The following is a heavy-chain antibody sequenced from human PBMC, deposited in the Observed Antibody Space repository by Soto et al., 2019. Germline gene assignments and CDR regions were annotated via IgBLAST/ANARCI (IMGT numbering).Heavy chain of an antibody. Sequence: DVQLVESGGGLVKPGGSLRLSCAASDFTFTSAWMNWLRQAPGKGLEWVGRIKSRADGGETHYATPVRGRFTVSRDDSISTLYLQINSLTTEDTAVYYCATMDLRQYYFAYWGQGTLVTVSS. CDR3: ATMDLRQYYFAY. J-gene: IGHJ4*02. CDR1: DFTFTSAW. CDR2: IKSRADGGET. D-gene: IGHD3-10*01. V-gene: IGHV3-15*07.